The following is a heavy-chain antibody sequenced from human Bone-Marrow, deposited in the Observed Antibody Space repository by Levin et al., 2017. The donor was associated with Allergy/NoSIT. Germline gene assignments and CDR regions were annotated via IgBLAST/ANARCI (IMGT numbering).Heavy chain of an antibody. D-gene: IGHD5-12*01. V-gene: IGHV3-21*01. CDR2: INSNSRYI. Sequence: GGSLRLSCAASGFTFSSYTMNWVRQAPGKGLEWVSSINSNSRYIYYADSVKGRFTISRDNAKNSLYLQMNSLRAEDTAVYYCARAEGSGYDFNCWGQGTLVTVSS. CDR3: ARAEGSGYDFNC. CDR1: GFTFSSYT. J-gene: IGHJ4*02.